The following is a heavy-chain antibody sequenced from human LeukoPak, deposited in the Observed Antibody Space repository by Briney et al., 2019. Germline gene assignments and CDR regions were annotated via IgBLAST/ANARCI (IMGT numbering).Heavy chain of an antibody. CDR2: IYSGGTI. CDR1: RFTVSSNY. CDR3: ATGYDFGFDP. Sequence: RPGGSLRLSCAASRFTVSSNYMSWVRQAPGKGLEWVSIIYSGGTIHYADSVKGRFTISRDNTKNTLYLQMNSLRAEDTAVYYCATGYDFGFDPWGQGTLVTVSS. D-gene: IGHD5-12*01. J-gene: IGHJ5*02. V-gene: IGHV3-53*01.